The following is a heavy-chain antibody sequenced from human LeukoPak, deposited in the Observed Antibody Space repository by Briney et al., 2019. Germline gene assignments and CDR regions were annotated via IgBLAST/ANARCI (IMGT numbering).Heavy chain of an antibody. Sequence: GGSLRLSCAASGFTFSDYYMSWIRQAPGKGLEWVSYISSGSSYTNYADSVKGRFTISRDNAKNSLYLQMNSLRAEDTAVYYCARDSMSSSVVNFDYWGQGTLVTVSS. CDR3: ARDSMSSSVVNFDY. D-gene: IGHD6-13*01. CDR2: ISSGSSYT. J-gene: IGHJ4*02. CDR1: GFTFSDYY. V-gene: IGHV3-11*05.